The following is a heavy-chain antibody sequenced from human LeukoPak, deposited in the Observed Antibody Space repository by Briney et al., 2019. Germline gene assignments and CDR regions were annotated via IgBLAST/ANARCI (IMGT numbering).Heavy chain of an antibody. J-gene: IGHJ4*02. D-gene: IGHD6-19*01. CDR2: LSYDGNNK. CDR1: GFIFSRDA. Sequence: PGGSLRLSCGPSGFIFSRDAVQWFRWAPAKGLEGVAVLSYDGNNKYYVDSVKGRFTISRNNSKNTLYLQMNSLRAEDTAVYYCARERKVAGIGASLDYWGQGTLVTVSS. V-gene: IGHV3-30*04. CDR3: ARERKVAGIGASLDY.